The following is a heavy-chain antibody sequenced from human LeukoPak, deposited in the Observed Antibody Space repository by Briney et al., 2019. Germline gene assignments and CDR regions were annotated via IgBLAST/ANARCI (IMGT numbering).Heavy chain of an antibody. CDR1: GFTFDDYA. D-gene: IGHD3-22*01. J-gene: IGHJ3*02. V-gene: IGHV3-9*01. CDR3: AKGYYYDSSGYSTDAFDI. CDR2: ISWNSGSI. Sequence: QTGGSLRLSCAASGFTFDDYAMHWVRQAPGKGLEWVSGISWNSGSIGYADSVKGRFTITRDNAKNSLYLQMNSLRAEDTALYYCAKGYYYDSSGYSTDAFDIWGQGTMVTVSS.